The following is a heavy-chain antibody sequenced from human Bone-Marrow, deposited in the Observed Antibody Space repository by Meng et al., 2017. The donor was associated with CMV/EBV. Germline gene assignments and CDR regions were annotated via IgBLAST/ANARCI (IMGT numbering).Heavy chain of an antibody. J-gene: IGHJ4*02. V-gene: IGHV1-18*01. D-gene: IGHD3-10*01. Sequence: ASVKVSCKASGYKFINYVFDWVRQDPRHGLQWMGRISAKNGDTNYAPELYGRLTLTADTYTSVVYLELRRLVSDDTAIYYCARGGGQYDFDLWGPGTLVTVSS. CDR1: GYKFINYV. CDR2: ISAKNGDT. CDR3: ARGGGQYDFDL.